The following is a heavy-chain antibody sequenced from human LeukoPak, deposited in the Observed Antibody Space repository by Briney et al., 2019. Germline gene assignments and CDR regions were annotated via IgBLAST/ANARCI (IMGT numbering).Heavy chain of an antibody. D-gene: IGHD6-19*01. Sequence: SETLSLTCTVSGGSINSYYWSWIRQPPGKGLEWIGEINHSGSTNYNPSLKSRVTISVDTSKNQFSLKLSSVTAADTAVYYCARHWVAVAGGRVSNWFDPWGQGTLVTVSS. CDR1: GGSINSYY. J-gene: IGHJ5*02. V-gene: IGHV4-34*01. CDR3: ARHWVAVAGGRVSNWFDP. CDR2: INHSGST.